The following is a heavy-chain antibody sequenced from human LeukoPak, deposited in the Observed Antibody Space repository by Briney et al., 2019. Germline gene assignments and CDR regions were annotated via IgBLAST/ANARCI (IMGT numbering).Heavy chain of an antibody. CDR1: GGYISSYY. J-gene: IGHJ4*02. D-gene: IGHD3-22*01. Sequence: SETLSLTCTVSGGYISSYYWSWIRQPPGKGLEWIGYIYYSGGSDYNPSLKSRVTISVDTSTKQFSLRLRSVTAADTAIYYCARGPYFTNHYDSSGYAYYFDSWGQGTLVTVSS. CDR2: IYYSGGS. V-gene: IGHV4-59*01. CDR3: ARGPYFTNHYDSSGYAYYFDS.